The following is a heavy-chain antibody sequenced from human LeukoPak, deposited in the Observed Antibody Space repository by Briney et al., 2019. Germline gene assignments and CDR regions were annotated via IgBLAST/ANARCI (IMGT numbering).Heavy chain of an antibody. Sequence: GGSLRLSCAASGFTFSSYAMSWVRQAPGKGLEWVTAISGSGGSTYYADSVKGRFTISRDNSKNTLYLQMNSLRAEDTAVYYCAKDHATLFGVVIIYGMDVWGQGTTVTVSS. V-gene: IGHV3-23*01. J-gene: IGHJ6*02. D-gene: IGHD3-3*01. CDR1: GFTFSSYA. CDR3: AKDHATLFGVVIIYGMDV. CDR2: ISGSGGST.